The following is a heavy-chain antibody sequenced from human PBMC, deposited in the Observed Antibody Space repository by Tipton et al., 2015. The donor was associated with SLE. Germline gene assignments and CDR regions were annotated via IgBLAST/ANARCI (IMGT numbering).Heavy chain of an antibody. Sequence: SLRLSCTASGLTFSLYAMDWVRQAPGKGLEWVAYIRDDGTNKHYADSVKGRFTISRDNSKKTLFLQMNSLRPEDTAVYHCAKDGKVTPWYWGQGTLVTVSS. D-gene: IGHD2-21*02. V-gene: IGHV3-30*02. J-gene: IGHJ4*02. CDR1: GLTFSLYA. CDR2: IRDDGTNK. CDR3: AKDGKVTPWY.